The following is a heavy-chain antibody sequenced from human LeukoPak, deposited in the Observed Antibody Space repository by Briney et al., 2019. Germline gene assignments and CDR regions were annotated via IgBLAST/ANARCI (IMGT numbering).Heavy chain of an antibody. Sequence: PGGSLRLSCAASGFTFSSYWMSWVRQAPGKGLEWVANIKQDGSEKYYVDSVRGRFTISRDNAKNSLYLQMNSLRAEDTAVYYCARDQTYYGSGSFWFDPWGQGTLVAVSS. CDR3: ARDQTYYGSGSFWFDP. CDR2: IKQDGSEK. V-gene: IGHV3-7*01. CDR1: GFTFSSYW. J-gene: IGHJ5*02. D-gene: IGHD3-10*01.